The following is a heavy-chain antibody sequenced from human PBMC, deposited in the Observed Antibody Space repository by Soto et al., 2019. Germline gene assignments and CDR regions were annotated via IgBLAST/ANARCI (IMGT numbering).Heavy chain of an antibody. CDR3: ALVYSGTYYAYIES. V-gene: IGHV1-24*01. J-gene: IGHJ5*01. D-gene: IGHD1-26*01. CDR1: GDTLTDLS. CDR2: VDPEDGEA. Sequence: QVQLVQSGAEVKPPGASVKVSCKVSGDTLTDLSIHWVRQSPGKGLECMGGVDPEDGEAFYAQNFHGRVTMTEDTSTDTSYLKLSRMRSEDTDIYYCALVYSGTYYAYIESWGQGTLVTVSA.